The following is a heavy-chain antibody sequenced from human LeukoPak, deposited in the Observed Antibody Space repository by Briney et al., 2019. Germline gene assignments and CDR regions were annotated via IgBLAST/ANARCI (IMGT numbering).Heavy chain of an antibody. CDR2: INHSGST. Sequence: PSETLSLTCAVYGGSFSGYYWSWIRQPPGKGVEWIGEINHSGSTNYNPSLKSRVTISVDTSKNQFSLKLSSVTAADTAVYYCARLGGYSSSRKTKFDYWGQGTLVTVSS. CDR3: ARLGGYSSSRKTKFDY. J-gene: IGHJ4*02. D-gene: IGHD6-13*01. CDR1: GGSFSGYY. V-gene: IGHV4-34*01.